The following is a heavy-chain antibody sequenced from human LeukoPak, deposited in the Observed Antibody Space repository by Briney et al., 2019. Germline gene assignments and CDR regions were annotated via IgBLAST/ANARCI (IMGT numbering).Heavy chain of an antibody. CDR2: IIPTTGLA. D-gene: IGHD5-24*01. CDR3: ARAPPRLDGYILYY. CDR1: GGTFIIYA. V-gene: IGHV1-69*04. J-gene: IGHJ4*02. Sequence: SVTVSFKASGGTFIIYAISWVRQAPGQGIEWMGRIIPTTGLASYAQKFQGRVTITADKSTSTAYMELSSLRSEDTAVYYCARAPPRLDGYILYYWGQGTLVTVSS.